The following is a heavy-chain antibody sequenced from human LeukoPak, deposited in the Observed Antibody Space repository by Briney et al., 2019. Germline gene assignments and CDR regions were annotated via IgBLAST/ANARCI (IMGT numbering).Heavy chain of an antibody. V-gene: IGHV4-39*01. Sequence: SETLSLTCTVSGGSISSTSYYWGWIRQPPGKGLEWFGSIFYSGSTYYNPSLKSRVTISVDTSKNQFSLKLSSVTAADTAVYYCARQTGSGLFSLPGGQGTLVTVSS. CDR1: GGSISSTSYY. J-gene: IGHJ4*02. CDR2: IFYSGST. CDR3: ARQTGSGLFSLP. D-gene: IGHD3-10*01.